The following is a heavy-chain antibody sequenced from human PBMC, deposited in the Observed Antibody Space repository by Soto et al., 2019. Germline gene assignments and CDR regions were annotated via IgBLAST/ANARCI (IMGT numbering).Heavy chain of an antibody. J-gene: IGHJ5*02. CDR1: GFSLSTSGVG. V-gene: IGHV2-5*02. CDR2: IYWDDDK. CDR3: ARYCSSTSCPSYWFDP. D-gene: IGHD2-2*01. Sequence: QITLKESGPTLVKPTQTLTLTCAFSGFSLSTSGVGVGWIRQPPGKALEWLALIYWDDDKRYSPSLKSRLTITKDSSKNQVVLTMTNMDPVDKGTYYCARYCSSTSCPSYWFDPWGQGTLVTVSS.